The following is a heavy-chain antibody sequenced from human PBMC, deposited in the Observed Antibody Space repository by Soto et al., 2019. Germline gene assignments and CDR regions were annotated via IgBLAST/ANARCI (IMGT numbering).Heavy chain of an antibody. Sequence: QVQLVESGGGVVQPGRSLRLSCAASGFTFSTYALHWVRQAPGKGLEWVATVTSDGSNKYHADSVEGRFTISRDDSKNTLYLQLNSLRAEDTAVYYCAKATPDSSGYYFGYYLDYWGQGTLVTVSS. D-gene: IGHD3-22*01. J-gene: IGHJ4*02. CDR3: AKATPDSSGYYFGYYLDY. CDR2: VTSDGSNK. CDR1: GFTFSTYA. V-gene: IGHV3-30-3*01.